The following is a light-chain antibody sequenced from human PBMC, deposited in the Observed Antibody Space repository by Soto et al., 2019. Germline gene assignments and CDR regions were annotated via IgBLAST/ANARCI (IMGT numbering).Light chain of an antibody. Sequence: DIQMTQSPSSLSASVGDRVTITCRASQSISGHLNWYQHKPGKAPELLIYATSTLHIGVPSRFSGSGSGTDFSLTISSLQPEDFATYYCQQSYSSPRFTFGPGTKLEIK. J-gene: IGKJ3*01. CDR2: ATS. CDR1: QSISGH. CDR3: QQSYSSPRFT. V-gene: IGKV1-39*01.